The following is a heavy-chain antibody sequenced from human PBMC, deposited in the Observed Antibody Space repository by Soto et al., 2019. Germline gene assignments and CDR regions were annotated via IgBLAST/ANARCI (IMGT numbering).Heavy chain of an antibody. D-gene: IGHD3-10*01. CDR1: GFTFSSFA. J-gene: IGHJ4*02. CDR3: AIDTHDSSADSDY. V-gene: IGHV3-48*02. CDR2: ISSSGGAM. Sequence: EVQLVESGGALAQPGKSLRLSCAASGFTFSSFAVNWVRQAPGKGLEWISHISSSGGAMHYADSVRGRFTISRDNAKNSFYLQMNSLKDEDTAVYYCAIDTHDSSADSDYWGQGTLVTVSS.